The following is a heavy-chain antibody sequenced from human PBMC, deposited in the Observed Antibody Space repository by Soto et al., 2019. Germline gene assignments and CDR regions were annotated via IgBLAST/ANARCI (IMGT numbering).Heavy chain of an antibody. CDR1: GFTFSSYG. V-gene: IGHV3-33*01. CDR3: ARDPLIAVAPSNDYYYYGMDV. D-gene: IGHD6-19*01. J-gene: IGHJ6*02. Sequence: QVQLVESGGGVVQPGRSLRLSCAASGFTFSSYGMHWVRQAPGKGLEWVAVIWYDGSNKYYADSVRGRFTISRDNSKNTLYLQMNSLRAEDTAVYYCARDPLIAVAPSNDYYYYGMDVWGQGTTVTVSS. CDR2: IWYDGSNK.